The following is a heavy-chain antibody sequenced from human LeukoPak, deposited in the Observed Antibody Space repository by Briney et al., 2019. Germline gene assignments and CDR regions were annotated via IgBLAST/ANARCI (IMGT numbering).Heavy chain of an antibody. CDR2: ISGSGGST. CDR3: AKGRDSYAILDY. Sequence: GGSLRVSCAASGFTFSNYGMNWVRQAPGNGLEWVSAISGSGGSTYYANSVKGRFTISRDNYKSTLYLQMSSLRAEDTAVYYCAKGRDSYAILDYWGQGTLVTVSS. V-gene: IGHV3-23*01. J-gene: IGHJ4*02. D-gene: IGHD2-8*01. CDR1: GFTFSNYG.